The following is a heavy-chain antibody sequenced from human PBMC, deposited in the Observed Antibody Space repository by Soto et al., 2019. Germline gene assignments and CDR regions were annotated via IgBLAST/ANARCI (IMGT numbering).Heavy chain of an antibody. CDR2: IYYSGST. J-gene: IGHJ4*02. D-gene: IGHD2-2*01. CDR3: ARATYADY. Sequence: QVQLQESGPGLVKPSETLSLTCTVSGGSISSYYWSWIRQPPGKGLEWIGYIYYSGSTNSNPSLRSPVPLSVGTSKNQFSLKLSSVTAADTAVYYCARATYADYWGQGTLVTVSS. CDR1: GGSISSYY. V-gene: IGHV4-59*01.